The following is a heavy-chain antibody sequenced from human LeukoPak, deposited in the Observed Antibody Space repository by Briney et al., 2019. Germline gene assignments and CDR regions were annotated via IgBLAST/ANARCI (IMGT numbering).Heavy chain of an antibody. V-gene: IGHV4-39*01. CDR2: IYYTGNT. J-gene: IGHJ4*02. D-gene: IGHD3/OR15-3a*01. Sequence: SETLSLTCTVSGVSISSSNSYWGWIRQPPGEGLEWIGSIYYTGNTYYNASLKSRVTISIDTSKNQISLRLTSVTVTDTAMYYCARQTGSGLFTLPGGQGTLVTVSS. CDR1: GVSISSSNSY. CDR3: ARQTGSGLFTLP.